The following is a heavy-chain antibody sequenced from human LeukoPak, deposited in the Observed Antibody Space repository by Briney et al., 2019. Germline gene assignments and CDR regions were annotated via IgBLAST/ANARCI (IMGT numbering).Heavy chain of an antibody. CDR1: GYSFTSYW. CDR2: IYPGDSDT. J-gene: IGHJ4*02. CDR3: ARQYYYYDSSGYYFPFDY. V-gene: IGHV5-51*01. D-gene: IGHD3-22*01. Sequence: GESLKISCKGSGYSFTSYWIGWVRQMPGKGLEWMGIIYPGDSDTSYSPSFQGQVTISADKSISTAYLQWSSLKASDTAMYYCARQYYYYDSSGYYFPFDYWGQGTLVTVSS.